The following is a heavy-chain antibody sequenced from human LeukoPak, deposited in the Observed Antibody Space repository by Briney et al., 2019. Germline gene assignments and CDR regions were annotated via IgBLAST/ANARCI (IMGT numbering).Heavy chain of an antibody. CDR2: INTNTGNP. V-gene: IGHV7-4-1*02. Sequence: GGSLRLSCAASGYTFTSYAMNWVRQAPGQGLEWMGWINTNTGNPTYAQGFTGRFVFSLDTSVSTAYLQISSLKAEDTAVYYCARDLEDTAMVTPDAFDIWGQGTTVTVSS. J-gene: IGHJ3*02. D-gene: IGHD5-18*01. CDR3: ARDLEDTAMVTPDAFDI. CDR1: GYTFTSYA.